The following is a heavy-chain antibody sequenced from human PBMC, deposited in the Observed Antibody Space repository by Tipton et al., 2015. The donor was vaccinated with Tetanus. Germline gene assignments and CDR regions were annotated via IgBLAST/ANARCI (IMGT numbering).Heavy chain of an antibody. J-gene: IGHJ5*02. Sequence: QSGAEVKKPGASVKVSCKASGYTFTSYYMHWVRQAPGQGLEWMGIINPSGGSTSYAQKFQGRVTMTRDTSTSTVYMELSSLRSGDTGVYYCARVFIAVAGHNWFDPWGQGTLVTVSS. V-gene: IGHV1-46*01. D-gene: IGHD6-19*01. CDR2: INPSGGST. CDR1: GYTFTSYY. CDR3: ARVFIAVAGHNWFDP.